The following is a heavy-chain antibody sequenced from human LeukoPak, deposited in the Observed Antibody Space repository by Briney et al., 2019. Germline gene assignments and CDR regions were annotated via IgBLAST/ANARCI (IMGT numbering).Heavy chain of an antibody. CDR3: ARSITIFGVVSDYFDY. J-gene: IGHJ4*02. Sequence: SETLSLTCTVSGGSISSYYWSWIRQPPGKGLEWIGYIYYSGSTNYNPSLKSRVTISVDTSKNQLSLKLSSVTAADTAVYYCARSITIFGVVSDYFDYWGQGSLVTVSS. V-gene: IGHV4-59*01. CDR1: GGSISSYY. CDR2: IYYSGST. D-gene: IGHD3-3*01.